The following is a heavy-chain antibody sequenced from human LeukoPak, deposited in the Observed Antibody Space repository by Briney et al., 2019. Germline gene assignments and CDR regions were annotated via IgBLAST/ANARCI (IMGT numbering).Heavy chain of an antibody. V-gene: IGHV4-61*01. J-gene: IGHJ4*02. CDR3: AARYNTLKYYLDY. D-gene: IGHD5-24*01. CDR2: IYYSGST. Sequence: SETLSLTCTVSGGSVSGGSYYWSWIRQPPGKGLEWIGYIYYSGSTNYNPSLKSRVTISVDTSKNQFSLKLSSVTAADTAVYYCAARYNTLKYYLDYWGQGTLVTVPS. CDR1: GGSVSGGSYY.